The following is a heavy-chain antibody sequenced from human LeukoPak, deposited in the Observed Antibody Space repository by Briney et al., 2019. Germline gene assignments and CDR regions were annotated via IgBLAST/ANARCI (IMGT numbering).Heavy chain of an antibody. CDR1: GFTFDDYG. Sequence: PGGSLRLSCAASGFTFDDYGMSWVRQAPGKGLEWVGFIRSKADGGTPEYAASVKGRFTISRDDSKSIAYLQVNSLKTEDTAVYYCKSYYGSGIDYWGQGTLVTVSS. CDR2: IRSKADGGTP. V-gene: IGHV3-49*04. D-gene: IGHD3-10*01. CDR3: KSYYGSGIDY. J-gene: IGHJ4*02.